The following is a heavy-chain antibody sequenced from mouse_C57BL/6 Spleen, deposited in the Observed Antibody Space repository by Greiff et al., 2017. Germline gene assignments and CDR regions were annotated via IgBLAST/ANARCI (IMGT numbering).Heavy chain of an antibody. Sequence: VQLQQSGPVLVKPGASVKMSCKASGYTFTDYSMNWVKQSPGQSLEWIGVINPCNGGTSYNQKFKGKATLTVDKSSSTAYMELNSLTSEDAAVYYCAGSGPAWFAYWGKGTLVTVSA. J-gene: IGHJ3*01. CDR3: AGSGPAWFAY. V-gene: IGHV1-19*01. CDR1: GYTFTDYS. D-gene: IGHD3-1*01. CDR2: INPCNGGT.